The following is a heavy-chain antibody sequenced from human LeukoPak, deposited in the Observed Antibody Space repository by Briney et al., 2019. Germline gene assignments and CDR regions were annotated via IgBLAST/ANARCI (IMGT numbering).Heavy chain of an antibody. CDR2: IYYSGST. CDR3: ARDFPLLWFGDPPVGMDV. J-gene: IGHJ6*02. Sequence: SETLSLTCTVSGGSISSSSYYWGWIRQPPGKGLEWIGSIYYSGSTYYNPSLKSRVTISVDTSKNQFSLKLSSVTAADTAVYYCARDFPLLWFGDPPVGMDVWGQGTTVTVSS. V-gene: IGHV4-39*07. D-gene: IGHD3-10*01. CDR1: GGSISSSSYY.